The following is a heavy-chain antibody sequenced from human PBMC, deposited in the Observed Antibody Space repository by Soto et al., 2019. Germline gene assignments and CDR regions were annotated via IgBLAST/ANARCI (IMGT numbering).Heavy chain of an antibody. CDR2: MNPNSGNT. CDR1: GYTFTSYD. V-gene: IGHV1-8*01. J-gene: IGHJ6*02. CDR3: AGGGRFLEWLPRNYYYYYGMDV. D-gene: IGHD3-3*01. Sequence: QVQLVQSGAEVKKPGASVKVSCKASGYTFTSYDINWVRQATGQGLEWMGWMNPNSGNTGYAQKFQGRVTITRNTSISTAYMELSSLRSEDTAVYYCAGGGRFLEWLPRNYYYYYGMDVWGQGTTVTVSS.